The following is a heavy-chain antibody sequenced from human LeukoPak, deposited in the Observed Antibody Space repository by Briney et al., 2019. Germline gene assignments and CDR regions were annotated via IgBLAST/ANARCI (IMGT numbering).Heavy chain of an antibody. D-gene: IGHD2-15*01. Sequence: PGRSLRLSCTASGFTFGYYAMSWVRQAPGKGLEWVGFIRSKAYGGTTEYAASVKGRFTISRDDSKSIASLQMNSLKTEDTAVYYCTSQLGYCSGGSCYSYYYYGMDVWGKGTTVTVSS. CDR1: GFTFGYYA. CDR2: IRSKAYGGTT. J-gene: IGHJ6*04. CDR3: TSQLGYCSGGSCYSYYYYGMDV. V-gene: IGHV3-49*04.